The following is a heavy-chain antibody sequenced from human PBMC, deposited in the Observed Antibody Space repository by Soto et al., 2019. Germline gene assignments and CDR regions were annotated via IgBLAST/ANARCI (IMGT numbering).Heavy chain of an antibody. CDR2: IYYSGST. V-gene: IGHV4-31*03. J-gene: IGHJ4*02. CDR1: GGSISSGGYY. CDR3: ARDTVTGGPFDY. Sequence: LSLTCTVSGGSISSGGYYWSWIRQHPGKGLEWIGYIYYSGSTYYNPSLKSRVTISVDTSKNQFSLKLSSVTAAETAVYYCARDTVTGGPFDYWGQGTLVTVSS. D-gene: IGHD4-4*01.